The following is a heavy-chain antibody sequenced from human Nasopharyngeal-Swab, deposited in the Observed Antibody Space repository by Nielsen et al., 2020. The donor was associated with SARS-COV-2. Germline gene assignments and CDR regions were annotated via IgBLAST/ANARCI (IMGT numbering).Heavy chain of an antibody. D-gene: IGHD6-13*01. J-gene: IGHJ4*02. CDR1: GFTFRRYW. CDR3: AMGGTWSSGH. V-gene: IGHV3-74*01. CDR2: IDEYGSIT. Sequence: GGSLRLSCKVSGFTFRRYWMHWVRQAPGKGLEWVARIDEYGSITNHADSVKGRFTISRENAENTLYLQMNNLRAEDTAVYHCAMGGTWSSGHWGQGTLVTVSS.